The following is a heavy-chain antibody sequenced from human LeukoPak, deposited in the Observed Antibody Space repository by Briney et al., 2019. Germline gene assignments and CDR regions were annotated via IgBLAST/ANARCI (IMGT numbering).Heavy chain of an antibody. D-gene: IGHD6-13*01. CDR1: GFTFGWST. V-gene: IGHV3-7*01. J-gene: IGHJ4*02. CDR3: VKGGAAGGSFDY. Sequence: GGSLRLSCAASGFTFGWSTMSGLRQAPGKGLEWVAKMKENGSDIHYVDSVEGRFTISRDNDGNLLFLEMTSLRAEATAVYYCVKGGAAGGSFDYWGQGTLVTVSS. CDR2: MKENGSDI.